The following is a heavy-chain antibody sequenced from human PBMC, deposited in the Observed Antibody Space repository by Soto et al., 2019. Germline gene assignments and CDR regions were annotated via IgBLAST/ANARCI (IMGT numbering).Heavy chain of an antibody. D-gene: IGHD3-10*01. CDR3: AAIIRGVRGGIDN. Sequence: SVKVSCKASGFTFTSSAVQWVRQARGQRLEWIGWIVVGSGNTNYAQKFQERVTITRDMSTSTAYMELSSLRSEDTAVYYCAAIIRGVRGGIDNWGQGTLVTVSS. V-gene: IGHV1-58*01. J-gene: IGHJ4*02. CDR2: IVVGSGNT. CDR1: GFTFTSSA.